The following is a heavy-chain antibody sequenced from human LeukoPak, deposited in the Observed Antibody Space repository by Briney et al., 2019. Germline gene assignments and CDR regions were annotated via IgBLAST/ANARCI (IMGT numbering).Heavy chain of an antibody. V-gene: IGHV1-2*02. J-gene: IGHJ5*01. D-gene: IGHD2-15*01. Sequence: ASVKVSCKTSGYTFTGYYKHLVRQGPGPGPGWVGCINPNSGGTNYAQKFQGRVPITRDTSNSTAYMELSKLRSDDTAVYYWARDSDIVVVVAATTGWFDSWGQGTLVTVSS. CDR2: INPNSGGT. CDR1: GYTFTGYY. CDR3: ARDSDIVVVVAATTGWFDS.